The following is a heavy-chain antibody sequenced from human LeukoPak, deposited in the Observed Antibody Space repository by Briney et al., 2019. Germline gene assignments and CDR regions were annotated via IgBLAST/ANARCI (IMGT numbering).Heavy chain of an antibody. D-gene: IGHD1-7*01. CDR2: IKQDGSEK. V-gene: IGHV3-7*01. CDR1: GFTFSSYW. J-gene: IGHJ4*02. CDR3: ATAGNYRFDY. Sequence: GALRLSCAASGFTFSSYWMSWVRQAPGKGLEWVANIKQDGSEKYYVDSVKGRFTISRDNAKNTLYLQMDSLRADDTAVYYCATAGNYRFDYWGQGTLVTVSS.